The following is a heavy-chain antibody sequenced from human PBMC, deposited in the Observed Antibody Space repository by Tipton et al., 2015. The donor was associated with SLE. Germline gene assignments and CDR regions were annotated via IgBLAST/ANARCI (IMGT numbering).Heavy chain of an antibody. Sequence: RSLRLSCADYGFTFIIFAMHWVRQAPGKGLEWVAVISYDGSNKYYADSVMGRFTISRDNSKNTLYLQMNSLRAEDTAVYYWAREEFIMNAIDIWCQGTMVTVSS. J-gene: IGHJ3*02. CDR1: GFTFIIFA. D-gene: IGHD3-16*01. V-gene: IGHV3-30*04. CDR2: ISYDGSNK. CDR3: AREEFIMNAIDI.